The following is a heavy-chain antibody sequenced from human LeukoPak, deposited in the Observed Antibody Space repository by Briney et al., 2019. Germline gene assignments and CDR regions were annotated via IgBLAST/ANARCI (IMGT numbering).Heavy chain of an antibody. J-gene: IGHJ4*02. CDR2: IYPGDSDT. V-gene: IGHV5-51*01. CDR3: ARRVVGASVDY. CDR1: GYIFTDYW. Sequence: GESLQISCKGSGYIFTDYWIGWVRQMPGKGLEWMGIIYPGDSDTRYSPSFQGQVTISADKSISTAYLQWSSLKASDTAMYYCARRVVGASVDYWGQGTLVTVSS. D-gene: IGHD1-26*01.